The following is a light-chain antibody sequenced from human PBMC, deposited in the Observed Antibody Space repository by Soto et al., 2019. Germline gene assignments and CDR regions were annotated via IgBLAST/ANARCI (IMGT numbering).Light chain of an antibody. Sequence: EIVLTQSPATLSLSPGERASLSCRASQSVSSYLAWYQQKPGQAPRLLIYDASNRATGIPDRFSGSGSGTEFTLTISSLQSEDFAVYYCQQYNNWPLTFGQGTRLEI. CDR1: QSVSSY. CDR3: QQYNNWPLT. J-gene: IGKJ5*01. V-gene: IGKV3-11*01. CDR2: DAS.